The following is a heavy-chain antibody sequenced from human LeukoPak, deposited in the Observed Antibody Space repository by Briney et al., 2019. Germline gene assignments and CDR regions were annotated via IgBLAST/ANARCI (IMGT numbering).Heavy chain of an antibody. CDR1: GGSISSSHW. CDR2: IYHSGST. D-gene: IGHD2-21*01. Sequence: SETLSLTCAVSGGSISSSHWWIWVRQPPGKGLEWIREIYHSGSTTYNPSLKSRVTISVDKSKNQFSLKMNSVTAADTAVYYCARLEIAAVGGYFDYWGQGTLVTVSS. V-gene: IGHV4-4*02. CDR3: ARLEIAAVGGYFDY. J-gene: IGHJ4*02.